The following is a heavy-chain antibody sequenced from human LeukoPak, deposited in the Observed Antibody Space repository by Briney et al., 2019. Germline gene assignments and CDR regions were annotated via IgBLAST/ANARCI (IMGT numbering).Heavy chain of an antibody. V-gene: IGHV3-30*18. CDR2: ISYDGSDK. J-gene: IGHJ3*02. Sequence: GGSLRLSCAASGFTFSTYDMHWVRQAPGKGLEWVAIISYDGSDKYYADSVKGRFTISRENSKNTLYLQMNSLRAEDTAVYYCAKDFGEAAFDIWGQGTMVTVSS. D-gene: IGHD3-10*01. CDR3: AKDFGEAAFDI. CDR1: GFTFSTYD.